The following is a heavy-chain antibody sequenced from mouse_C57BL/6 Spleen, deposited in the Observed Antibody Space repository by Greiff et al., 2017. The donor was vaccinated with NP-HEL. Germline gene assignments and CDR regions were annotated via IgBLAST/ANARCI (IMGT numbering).Heavy chain of an antibody. J-gene: IGHJ2*01. CDR3: ARYTTVVFDY. V-gene: IGHV7-3*01. CDR1: GFTFTDYY. Sequence: EVHLVESGGGLVQPGGSLSLSCAASGFTFTDYYMSWVRQPPGTALEWLGFIRNKANGYTTEYSASVKGRFTISRDNSQSILYLQMNALRAEDSATYYCARYTTVVFDYWGQGTTLTVSS. D-gene: IGHD1-1*01. CDR2: IRNKANGYTT.